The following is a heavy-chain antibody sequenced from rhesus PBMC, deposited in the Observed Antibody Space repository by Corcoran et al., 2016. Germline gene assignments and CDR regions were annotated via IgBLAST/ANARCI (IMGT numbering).Heavy chain of an antibody. J-gene: IGHJ5-1*01. D-gene: IGHD4-17*01. CDR3: VRHPEHANFEYRFPV. CDR2: IGGGGGDT. CDR1: GYSISSGYG. Sequence: QGQLQESGPGLVKPSETLSLTCSVSGYSISSGYGWSWIRQFPGQGLEWIGDIGGGGGDTKKNPSLGSRVTISKDTTKNQFSLTLTSVVAADTAVYYCVRHPEHANFEYRFPVWGAGVLVTVSS. V-gene: IGHV4-127*01.